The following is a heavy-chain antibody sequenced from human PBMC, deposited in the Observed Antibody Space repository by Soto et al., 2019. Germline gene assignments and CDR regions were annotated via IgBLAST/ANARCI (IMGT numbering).Heavy chain of an antibody. Sequence: ASVKVSCKASGYTFTSYDINWVRQATGQGLEWMGWMNPNSGNTGYAQKFQGRVTMTRNTSISTAYMELSSLRSEDTAVYYCARDRDCSSTSCPYYYYYMDVWGKGTTVTVSS. V-gene: IGHV1-8*01. J-gene: IGHJ6*03. CDR1: GYTFTSYD. CDR3: ARDRDCSSTSCPYYYYYMDV. D-gene: IGHD2-2*01. CDR2: MNPNSGNT.